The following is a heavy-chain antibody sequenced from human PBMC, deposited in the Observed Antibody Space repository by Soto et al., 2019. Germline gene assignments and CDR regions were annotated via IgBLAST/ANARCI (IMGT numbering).Heavy chain of an antibody. CDR2: ISWNSGKI. CDR1: GFTFDGYA. Sequence: EVQLVESGGDLVQPGRSLRLSCAASGFTFDGYAMHWVRQAPGKGLEWVSGISWNSGKIGYADSVKGRFTISRDNAKNALYLQMNSLRPEDTALYYCAKAYSGSSLPTYKFDYWGQGTLVTVCS. J-gene: IGHJ4*02. D-gene: IGHD1-26*01. CDR3: AKAYSGSSLPTYKFDY. V-gene: IGHV3-9*01.